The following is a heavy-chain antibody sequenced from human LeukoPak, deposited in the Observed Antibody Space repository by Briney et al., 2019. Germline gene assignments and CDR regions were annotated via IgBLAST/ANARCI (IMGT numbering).Heavy chain of an antibody. Sequence: GGSLRLSCAASGFTFSSYAMHWVRQAPGKGLEWVAVISYDGSNKYYADSVKGRFTISRDNSKNTLYLQMNSLRAEDTAVYYCARPYSSGWYPSSLLGWGQGTLVTVSS. J-gene: IGHJ4*02. CDR2: ISYDGSNK. V-gene: IGHV3-30-3*01. CDR3: ARPYSSGWYPSSLLG. D-gene: IGHD6-19*01. CDR1: GFTFSSYA.